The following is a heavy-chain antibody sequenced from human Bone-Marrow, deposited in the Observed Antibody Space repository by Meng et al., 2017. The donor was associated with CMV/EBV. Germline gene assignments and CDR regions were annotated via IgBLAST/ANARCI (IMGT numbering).Heavy chain of an antibody. J-gene: IGHJ4*02. CDR2: IRSKAYGGTT. CDR1: GFTFDDYG. Sequence: GGSLRLSCAASGFTFDDYGMSWVRQAPGKGLEWVGFIRSKAYGGTTEYAASVKGRFTISRDDSKSIAYLQMNSLKTEDTAVYYCTRDSDSPYSSGWYWDYWGQGTLVTVSS. V-gene: IGHV3-49*04. CDR3: TRDSDSPYSSGWYWDY. D-gene: IGHD6-19*01.